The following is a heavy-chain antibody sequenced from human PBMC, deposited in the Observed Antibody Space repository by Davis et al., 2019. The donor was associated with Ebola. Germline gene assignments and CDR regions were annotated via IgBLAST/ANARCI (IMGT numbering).Heavy chain of an antibody. J-gene: IGHJ5*02. CDR3: ARGRTAPPHNWFDP. CDR2: IYYSGST. CDR1: GGSISSSSYY. Sequence: SETLSLTCTVSGGSISSSSYYWGWIRQPPGKGLEWIGSIYYSGSTYYNPSPKSRVTISVDTSKNQFSLKLSSVTAADTAVYYCARGRTAPPHNWFDPWGQGTLVTVSS. V-gene: IGHV4-39*01. D-gene: IGHD5-18*01.